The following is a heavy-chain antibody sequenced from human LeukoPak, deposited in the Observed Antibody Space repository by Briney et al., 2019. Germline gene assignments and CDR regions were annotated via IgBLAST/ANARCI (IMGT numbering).Heavy chain of an antibody. CDR1: GGSISSYY. Sequence: SETLSLTCTVSGGSISSYYWSWIRQPPGKGLEWIGYIYYSGSTNYNPSLKSRVTISVDTSKNQFSLKLSSVTAADTAVYYCARLPSFMTTVTTWEEGFEIHDAFDIWGQGTMVTVSS. J-gene: IGHJ3*02. D-gene: IGHD4-17*01. V-gene: IGHV4-59*08. CDR2: IYYSGST. CDR3: ARLPSFMTTVTTWEEGFEIHDAFDI.